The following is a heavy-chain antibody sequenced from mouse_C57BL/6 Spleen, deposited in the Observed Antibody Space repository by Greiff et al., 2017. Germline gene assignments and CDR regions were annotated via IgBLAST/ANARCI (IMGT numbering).Heavy chain of an antibody. CDR2: IYPGDGDT. CDR3: ARSNWVFDY. Sequence: QVQLQQSGPELVKPGASVKISCKASGYAFSSSWMNWVKQRPGKGFEWIGRIYPGDGDTNYNGKFKGKATLTADKSSSTAYMQLSSLTSEDSAVYFCARSNWVFDYWGQGTTLTVSS. V-gene: IGHV1-82*01. CDR1: GYAFSSSW. J-gene: IGHJ2*01. D-gene: IGHD4-1*01.